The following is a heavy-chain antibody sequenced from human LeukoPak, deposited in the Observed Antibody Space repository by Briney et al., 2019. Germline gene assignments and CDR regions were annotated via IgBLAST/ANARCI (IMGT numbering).Heavy chain of an antibody. CDR3: ARDTAMVVDY. J-gene: IGHJ4*02. Sequence: GGSLRLSCSASGFTFSSYAMHWVRQAPGKGLEYVSAISSNGGSTYYADSVKGRFTISRDNSKNTLYLQMNSLRAEDTAVYYCARDTAMVVDYWGQGTLVTVSS. CDR2: ISSNGGST. V-gene: IGHV3-64*04. D-gene: IGHD5-18*01. CDR1: GFTFSSYA.